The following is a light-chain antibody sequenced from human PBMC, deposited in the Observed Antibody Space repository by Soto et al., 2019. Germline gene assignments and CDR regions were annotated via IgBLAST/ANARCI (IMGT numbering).Light chain of an antibody. V-gene: IGKV1-NL1*01. CDR1: LPISNY. CDR2: GAS. CDR3: QQYGSSPAT. J-gene: IGKJ1*01. Sequence: IPMSRSPSSLSASVVDRVTITCRASLPISNYLAWYQQKPGKIPNLLIYGASSRATGIPDRFSGSGSGTDFTLTISRLEPEDFAVYYCQQYGSSPATFGQGTKVDIK.